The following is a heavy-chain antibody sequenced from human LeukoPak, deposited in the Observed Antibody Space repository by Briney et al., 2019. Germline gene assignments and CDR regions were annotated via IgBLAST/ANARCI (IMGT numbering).Heavy chain of an antibody. V-gene: IGHV4-39*07. CDR3: ARDHSSSFAFDI. D-gene: IGHD6-6*01. CDR1: GGSISSTNYY. J-gene: IGHJ3*02. Sequence: KPWETLSLTCTVSGGSISSTNYYWGWIRQPPGKGLEWIGSIYYSGSTYYNPSLQSRVTISVDTSKNQFSLKLSSVTAADTAVYYCARDHSSSFAFDIWGQGTMVTVSS. CDR2: IYYSGST.